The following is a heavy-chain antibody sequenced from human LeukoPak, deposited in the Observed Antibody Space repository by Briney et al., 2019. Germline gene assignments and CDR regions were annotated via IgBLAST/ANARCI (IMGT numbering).Heavy chain of an antibody. D-gene: IGHD4-11*01. CDR2: ISSSSTV. V-gene: IGHV3-48*01. CDR3: GRGVTIGY. CDR1: GFTFSSYS. J-gene: IGHJ4*02. Sequence: GGSLRLSCAASGFTFSSYSMNWVRQAPGKGLEWVSYISSSSTVYYADSVKGRFTISRDNAKNSLYLQMNSLRAEDTAVYYCGRGVTIGYWGQGTLVTVSS.